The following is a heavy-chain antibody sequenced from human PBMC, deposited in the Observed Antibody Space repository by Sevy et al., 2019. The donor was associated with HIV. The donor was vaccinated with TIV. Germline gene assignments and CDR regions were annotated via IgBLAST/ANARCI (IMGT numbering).Heavy chain of an antibody. D-gene: IGHD1-26*01. J-gene: IGHJ4*02. CDR1: GFTFSSYA. V-gene: IGHV3-23*01. Sequence: GGSLRLPCPVSGFTFSSYAMSWVRQAPGRGLEWVSTISNSGSNTHYADSVKGRFTISRDNSKNTLYLQMNSLRAEDTAIYYCATDVGPIMFDYWGQGTLVTVSS. CDR3: ATDVGPIMFDY. CDR2: ISNSGSNT.